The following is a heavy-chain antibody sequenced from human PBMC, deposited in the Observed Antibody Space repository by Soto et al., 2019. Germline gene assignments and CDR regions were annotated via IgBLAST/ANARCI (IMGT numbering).Heavy chain of an antibody. V-gene: IGHV3-7*01. J-gene: IGHJ4*02. CDR1: GFAFSSYY. CDR3: EREKRANGYFDY. Sequence: EVKLVESGGGLVQPGGSLRLSCAASGFAFSSYYMSWVRQAPGKGLEWVANIKQDEREKYYLDSVKGRFTISRDDAKNSLFLQMNSLRVDDTAVYYCEREKRANGYFDYWGQGTLDTVSS. CDR2: IKQDEREK. D-gene: IGHD4-17*01.